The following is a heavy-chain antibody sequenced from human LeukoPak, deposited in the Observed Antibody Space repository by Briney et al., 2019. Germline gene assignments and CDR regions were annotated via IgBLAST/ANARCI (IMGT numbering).Heavy chain of an antibody. CDR2: ISSSSTYI. D-gene: IGHD4/OR15-4a*01. CDR3: AREVLYYFDY. Sequence: GGSLRLSCAASGFTFSSYTMNWVRQAPGKGLEWVSSISSSSTYINYADSVKGRFTISRDDAKNSLNLQMNSLRAEDTAVYYCAREVLYYFDYWGQGTLVTVSS. CDR1: GFTFSSYT. J-gene: IGHJ4*02. V-gene: IGHV3-21*01.